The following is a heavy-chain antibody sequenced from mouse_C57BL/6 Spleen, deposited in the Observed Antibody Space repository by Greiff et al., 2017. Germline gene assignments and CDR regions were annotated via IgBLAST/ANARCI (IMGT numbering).Heavy chain of an antibody. CDR2: ILPGSGST. D-gene: IGHD2-3*01. V-gene: IGHV1-9*01. CDR3: ARWGDGSYYYAMDY. J-gene: IGHJ4*01. CDR1: GYTFTGYW. Sequence: VQLQQSGAELMKPGASVKLSCKATGYTFTGYWIEWVKQRPGHGLEWIGEILPGSGSTNNNEKFKGKATFTADTSSNTAYMQLSSLTTEDSAIYYCARWGDGSYYYAMDYWGQGTSVTVSS.